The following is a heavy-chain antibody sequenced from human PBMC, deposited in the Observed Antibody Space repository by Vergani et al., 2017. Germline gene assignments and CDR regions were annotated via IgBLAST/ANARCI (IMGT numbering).Heavy chain of an antibody. V-gene: IGHV3-30*03. CDR2: ISYDGSNK. CDR3: ARDHRDYNNYPGTFDI. D-gene: IGHD5-24*01. J-gene: IGHJ3*02. CDR1: GFTFSSYG. Sequence: QVQLVESGGGVVQPGGSLRLSCAASGFTFSSYGMHWVRQAPGKGLEWVAVISYDGSNKYYADSVKGRFSISRDNAKSSLFLQMDSLRAEDTAVYYCARDHRDYNNYPGTFDIWGQGSMVTVSS.